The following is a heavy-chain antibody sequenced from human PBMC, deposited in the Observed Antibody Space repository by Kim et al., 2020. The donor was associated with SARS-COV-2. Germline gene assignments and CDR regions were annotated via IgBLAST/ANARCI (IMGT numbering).Heavy chain of an antibody. J-gene: IGHJ3*02. CDR1: GYTFTGYY. V-gene: IGHV1-2*02. Sequence: ASVKVSCKASGYTFTGYYMHWVRQAPGQGLEWMGWINPNSGGTNYAQKLQGRVTMTRDTSISTAYMELSRLRSDDTAVYYCARDRSVTTGALDAFDIWGQGTMVTVSS. CDR3: ARDRSVTTGALDAFDI. D-gene: IGHD4-17*01. CDR2: INPNSGGT.